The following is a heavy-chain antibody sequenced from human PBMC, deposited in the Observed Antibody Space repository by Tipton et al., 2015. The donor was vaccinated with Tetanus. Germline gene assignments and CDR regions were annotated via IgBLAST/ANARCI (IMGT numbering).Heavy chain of an antibody. J-gene: IGHJ3*02. CDR1: GNTFSSST. D-gene: IGHD1-1*01. CDR3: ATVGAGLRRREGPLDS. Sequence: HVQLVQSGAGVKKPGSSMRLSCKASGNTFSSSTLSWVRQAPGHGLEWMGMIVPLFGSAYYAQKFQDRATITADKSASTAYLDLRSLKSDDTAVYYCATVGAGLRRREGPLDSWGQGTMVTVSS. V-gene: IGHV1-69*06. CDR2: IVPLFGSA.